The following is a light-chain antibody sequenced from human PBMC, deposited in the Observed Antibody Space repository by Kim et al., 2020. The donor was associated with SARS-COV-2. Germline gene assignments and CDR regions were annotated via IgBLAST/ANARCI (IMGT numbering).Light chain of an antibody. Sequence: ALGQTVRITCQGDSLRSYYASWYQQKTGQAPVLVFYGKNNRPSGIPDRFSGSYSGNTASLTITAAQAEDETDYYCNSRESSANHWMFGGGTKGTVL. CDR3: NSRESSANHWM. CDR1: SLRSYY. CDR2: GKN. J-gene: IGLJ3*02. V-gene: IGLV3-19*01.